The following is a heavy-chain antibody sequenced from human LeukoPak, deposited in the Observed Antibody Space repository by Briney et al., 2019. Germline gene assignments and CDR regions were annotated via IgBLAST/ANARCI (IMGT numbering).Heavy chain of an antibody. V-gene: IGHV4-4*07. CDR1: GDSISSYY. D-gene: IGHD3-10*01. CDR2: IYTSGST. J-gene: IGHJ4*02. CDR3: ARSVYGSGSYYFDY. Sequence: SETLSLTCTVSGDSISSYYWSWIRQPAGKGLEWIGRIYTSGSTNYNPSLKSRVTISVDTSKNQFSLKLSSVTAADTAVYYCARSVYGSGSYYFDYWGQGTLVTVSS.